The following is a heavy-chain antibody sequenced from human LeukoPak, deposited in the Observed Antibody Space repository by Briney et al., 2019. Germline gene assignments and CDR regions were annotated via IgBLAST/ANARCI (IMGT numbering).Heavy chain of an antibody. CDR3: AKALRSGSGYYGDH. J-gene: IGHJ4*02. D-gene: IGHD3-22*01. V-gene: IGHV3-23*01. Sequence: GGSLRLSCAASGFTFSSYGMSWFRQAPGKGLEWVSAISGSGGNTYYADSVKGRFSISRENSMNTLYLQMNSLRAEDTAIYYCAKALRSGSGYYGDHWGQGTLVTVSS. CDR2: ISGSGGNT. CDR1: GFTFSSYG.